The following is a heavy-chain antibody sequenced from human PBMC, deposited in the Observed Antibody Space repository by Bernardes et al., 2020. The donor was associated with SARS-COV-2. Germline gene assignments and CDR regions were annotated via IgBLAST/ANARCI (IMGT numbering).Heavy chain of an antibody. CDR1: GGSISIGYYY. J-gene: IGHJ5*02. CDR2: IHYTGRT. CDR3: ARHHAGATGGWFDP. D-gene: IGHD1-26*01. V-gene: IGHV4-39*01. Sequence: SETLSLTCAVSGGSISIGYYYWGWIRQPPGKGLEWIGSIHYTGRTFYNPSLKSRVTISVDTSKNQLSLKLRSVTAADTAVYYCARHHAGATGGWFDPWGQGTLVTVSS.